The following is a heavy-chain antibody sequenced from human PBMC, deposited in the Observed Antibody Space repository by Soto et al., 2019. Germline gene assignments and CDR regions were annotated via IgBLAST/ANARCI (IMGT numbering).Heavy chain of an antibody. D-gene: IGHD6-13*01. CDR1: GGSISSGGYY. V-gene: IGHV4-31*03. J-gene: IGHJ5*02. CDR2: IYYSGST. Sequence: PSETLSLTCTVSGGSISSGGYYWSWIRQHPGKGLEWIGYIYYSGSTYYNPSLKSRVTISVDTSKNQFSLKLSSVTAADTAVYYCARPDSLSGTGWFYPWGRGTLVTVSS. CDR3: ARPDSLSGTGWFYP.